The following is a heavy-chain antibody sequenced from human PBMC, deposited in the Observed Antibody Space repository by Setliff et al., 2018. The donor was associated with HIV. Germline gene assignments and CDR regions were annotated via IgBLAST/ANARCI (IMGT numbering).Heavy chain of an antibody. Sequence: GGSLRLSYVASGSTFSTLWMSWVRQAPGKGLGWVGLIKSKPDGETTDYAAPVKGRFTISRDDSKNTLYLQMSNLKTDDTAVYYCSTDIPYTGGGTFHIWGQGTMVTVSS. CDR2: IKSKPDGETT. V-gene: IGHV3-15*01. CDR1: GSTFSTLW. J-gene: IGHJ3*02. CDR3: STDIPYTGGGTFHI. D-gene: IGHD3-16*01.